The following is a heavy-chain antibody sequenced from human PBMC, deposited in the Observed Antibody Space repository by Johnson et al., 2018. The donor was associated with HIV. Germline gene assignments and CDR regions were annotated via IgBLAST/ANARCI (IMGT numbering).Heavy chain of an antibody. D-gene: IGHD6-19*01. Sequence: EVQLVESGGGLVQPGGSLRLSCAASGFTFGSYAMSWVRQAPGKGLEWVSSITISGGSTHYADSVKGRFTISRDNSKNILYLQMNSLRAEDTALYYCAKDRSVAGLYDAFDIWGQGTRVTVSS. J-gene: IGHJ3*02. V-gene: IGHV3-23*04. CDR3: AKDRSVAGLYDAFDI. CDR1: GFTFGSYA. CDR2: ITISGGST.